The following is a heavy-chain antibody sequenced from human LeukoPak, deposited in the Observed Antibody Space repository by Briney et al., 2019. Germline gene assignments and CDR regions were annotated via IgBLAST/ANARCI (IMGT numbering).Heavy chain of an antibody. CDR2: ICSVGNT. CDR1: GFTVSSNY. Sequence: GGSLRLSCAASGFTVSSNYMSWVRQAPGKGLEWVSVICSVGNTYYADSVKGRFTISRDNSKNTLYLQMNSLRAEDTAVYYCAGSLAYCGGDCRLGDYWGQGTLVTVSS. J-gene: IGHJ4*02. D-gene: IGHD2-21*02. CDR3: AGSLAYCGGDCRLGDY. V-gene: IGHV3-66*01.